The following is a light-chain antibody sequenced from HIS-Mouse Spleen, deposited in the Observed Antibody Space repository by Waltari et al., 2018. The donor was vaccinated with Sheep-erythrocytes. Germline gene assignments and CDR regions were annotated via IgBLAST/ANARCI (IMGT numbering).Light chain of an antibody. V-gene: IGLV3-1*01. CDR2: QDT. Sequence: SSELTQPPSVSVSPGQTASITCSGDKLGDKYACWYQQKPGQSPVLVLYQDTKRSAGVAARFSGSNSRDTATLTISGTQAMDEADYYCQAWDSSIVVFGGGTKLTVL. J-gene: IGLJ2*01. CDR1: KLGDKY. CDR3: QAWDSSIVV.